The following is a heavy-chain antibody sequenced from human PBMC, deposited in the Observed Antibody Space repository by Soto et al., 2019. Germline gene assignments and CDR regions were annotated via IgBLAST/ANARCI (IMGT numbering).Heavy chain of an antibody. CDR1: GYTFTSYA. D-gene: IGHD3-3*01. CDR3: ARDAARLTYYDFWSGYPTAPDGFDI. J-gene: IGHJ3*02. CDR2: INAGNGNT. V-gene: IGHV1-3*01. Sequence: ASVKVSCKASGYTFTSYAMHWVRQAPGERLEWMGWINAGNGNTKYSQKFQGRVTITRDTSASTAYMELSSLRSEDTAVYYCARDAARLTYYDFWSGYPTAPDGFDIWGQGTMVTVSS.